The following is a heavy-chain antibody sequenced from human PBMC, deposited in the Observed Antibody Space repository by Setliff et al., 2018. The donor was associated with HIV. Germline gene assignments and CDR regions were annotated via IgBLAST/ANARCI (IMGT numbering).Heavy chain of an antibody. V-gene: IGHV3-43*01. D-gene: IGHD3-10*01. CDR3: AKDRGNYRGFDY. Sequence: PGGSLRLSWAASGFTFSSYHMNWVRQPPGKGLEWVSDINWSGDSTNYVDSVKGRFTISRDNSKNSLYLQMNSLTTEDTALYYCAKDRGNYRGFDYWGQGTLVTVSS. J-gene: IGHJ4*02. CDR1: GFTFSSYH. CDR2: INWSGDST.